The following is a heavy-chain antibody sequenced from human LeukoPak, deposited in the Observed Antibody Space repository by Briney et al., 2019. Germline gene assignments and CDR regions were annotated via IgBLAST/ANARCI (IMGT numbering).Heavy chain of an antibody. Sequence: GGPLRLSCAASGFTFSSYEMSWVRQAPGKGLEWVSYISSSGSTRYYADSVKGRFTISRDNAKNSLYLQMNSLRAEDTAVYYCARDLSVGSKPDLGFDYWGQGTLVTVSS. J-gene: IGHJ4*02. D-gene: IGHD1-26*01. CDR1: GFTFSSYE. CDR2: ISSSGSTR. CDR3: ARDLSVGSKPDLGFDY. V-gene: IGHV3-48*03.